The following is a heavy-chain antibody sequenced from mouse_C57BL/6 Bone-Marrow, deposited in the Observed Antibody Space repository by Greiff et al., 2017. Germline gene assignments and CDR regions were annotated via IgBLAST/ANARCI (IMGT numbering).Heavy chain of an antibody. D-gene: IGHD2-12*01. CDR2: INPYNGGT. V-gene: IGHV1-19*01. Sequence: DVQLQESGPVLVKPGASVKMSCKASGYTFTDYYMNWVKQSHGKSLEWIGVINPYNGGTSYNQKFKGKATLTVDKSSSTAYMELNSLTSEDSAVYYCARYYKGFAYWGQGTLVTVSA. CDR1: GYTFTDYY. J-gene: IGHJ3*01. CDR3: ARYYKGFAY.